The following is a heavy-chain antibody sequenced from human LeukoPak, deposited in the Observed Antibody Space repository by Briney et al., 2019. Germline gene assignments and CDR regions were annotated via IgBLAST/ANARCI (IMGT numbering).Heavy chain of an antibody. V-gene: IGHV3-48*03. D-gene: IGHD1-7*01. CDR3: ARVELAPYYYYMDV. Sequence: QPGGSLRLSCAASGFSISSYEMNWVRQAPGKGLEWVSYISSSGSTIYYADSVKGRFTISRDTAKNSLYLQMNSLRAEDTAVYYCARVELAPYYYYMDVWGKGTTVTVSS. CDR1: GFSISSYE. CDR2: ISSSGSTI. J-gene: IGHJ6*03.